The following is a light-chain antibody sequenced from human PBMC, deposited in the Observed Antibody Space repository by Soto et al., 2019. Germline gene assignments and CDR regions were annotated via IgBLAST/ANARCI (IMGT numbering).Light chain of an antibody. CDR1: QSVSSSY. J-gene: IGKJ1*01. CDR3: QQYGSSPRT. V-gene: IGKV3-20*01. CDR2: GAS. Sequence: IVLTQSPGPLSFSPGERATLSCRASQSVSSSYLAWYQQKPGQAPRLLIYGASSRATGIPDRFSGSGSGTDFTLTISRLEPEDFAVYYCQQYGSSPRTFGQGTKVDIK.